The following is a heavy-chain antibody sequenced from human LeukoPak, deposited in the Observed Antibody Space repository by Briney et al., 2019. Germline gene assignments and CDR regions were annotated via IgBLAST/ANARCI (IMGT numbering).Heavy chain of an antibody. CDR2: IYPGDSDT. V-gene: IGHV5-51*01. CDR1: GYSFTSYW. J-gene: IGHJ5*02. CDR3: ARMVAVAGGWFDP. D-gene: IGHD6-19*01. Sequence: GESLKISCKGSGYSFTSYWIGWVRQMPGKGLEWMGIIYPGDSDTRYSPSFRGQVTISADKSISTAYLQWSSLKASDTAMYYCARMVAVAGGWFDPWGQGTLVTVSS.